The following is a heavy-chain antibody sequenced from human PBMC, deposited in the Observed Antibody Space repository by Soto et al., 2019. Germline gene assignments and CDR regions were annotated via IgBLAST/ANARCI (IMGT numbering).Heavy chain of an antibody. J-gene: IGHJ5*02. CDR3: ARDLGGWSTGWFDP. V-gene: IGHV1-18*01. D-gene: IGHD6-19*01. Sequence: ASVKVSCKASGYTFTSSGMSWVRQAPGQGLEWMGWISAHKGNVKYAQKLQGRVTLTTDTSTGTAYMDLRSLRSDDTAVYYCARDLGGWSTGWFDPWGQGTLVTVSS. CDR2: ISAHKGNV. CDR1: GYTFTSSG.